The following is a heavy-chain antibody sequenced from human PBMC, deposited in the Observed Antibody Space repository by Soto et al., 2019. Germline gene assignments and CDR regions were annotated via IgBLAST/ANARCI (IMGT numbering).Heavy chain of an antibody. Sequence: EEQLLESGGGLVQPGGSLRLSCAASGFTFSNYAMTWVRQAPGKGLEWVSAISGSGGSTDYADSVMGRFTISRGNSKNTLYLQMSSLRAEDTAVYYCARSAYDFWSGYSYAVDYWGQGTLVTVSS. J-gene: IGHJ4*02. V-gene: IGHV3-23*01. CDR3: ARSAYDFWSGYSYAVDY. CDR2: ISGSGGST. D-gene: IGHD3-3*01. CDR1: GFTFSNYA.